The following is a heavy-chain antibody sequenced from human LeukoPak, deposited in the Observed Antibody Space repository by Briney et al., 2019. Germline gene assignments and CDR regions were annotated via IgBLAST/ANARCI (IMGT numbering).Heavy chain of an antibody. J-gene: IGHJ3*02. CDR2: ISSSSSYI. D-gene: IGHD6-19*01. CDR1: GFTFSSYS. Sequence: GGSLRLSCAASGFTFSSYSMNWVRQAPGKGLEWVSSISSSSSYIYYADSVKGRFTISRDNAKNSLYLQMNSLRAEDTAVYYCARRYRHIAVAGTLYAFDIWGQGTMVTVSS. CDR3: ARRYRHIAVAGTLYAFDI. V-gene: IGHV3-21*01.